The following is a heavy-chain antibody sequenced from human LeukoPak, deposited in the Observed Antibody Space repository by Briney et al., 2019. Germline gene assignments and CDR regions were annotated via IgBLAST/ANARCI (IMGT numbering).Heavy chain of an antibody. CDR3: ASRIAVTPGNFDY. CDR2: INHNGST. CDR1: GGSFSGYY. D-gene: IGHD6-19*01. J-gene: IGHJ4*02. V-gene: IGHV4-34*01. Sequence: SETLSLTCAVYGGSFSGYYWSWIRQPPGKGLEWIGEINHNGSTNYNPSLKSRVTISVDTSKNQFSLKLSSVTAADTAVYYCASRIAVTPGNFDYWGQGTLVTVSS.